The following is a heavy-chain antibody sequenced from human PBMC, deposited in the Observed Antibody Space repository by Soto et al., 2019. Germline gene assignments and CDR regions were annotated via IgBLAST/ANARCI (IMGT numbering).Heavy chain of an antibody. V-gene: IGHV2-5*02. CDR3: VHLLTGGRFDS. D-gene: IGHD3-16*01. Sequence: QITLKESGPSLVKPTETLTLTCTFSGFSLSSSGVGVAWIRQPPGKPLELLALIYWDDDKYTSPSLKSRPTITKDTSKNQVVLLMTNMDPVDTATYFCVHLLTGGRFDSWGQGTLVNVSS. CDR1: GFSLSSSGVG. CDR2: IYWDDDK. J-gene: IGHJ4*02.